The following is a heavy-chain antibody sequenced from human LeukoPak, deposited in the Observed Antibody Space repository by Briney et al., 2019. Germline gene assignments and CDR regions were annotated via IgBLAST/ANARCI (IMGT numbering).Heavy chain of an antibody. V-gene: IGHV4-38-2*02. CDR1: GYSISNDNH. Sequence: SETLSLTCTVSGYSISNDNHWGWIRQPPGKGLEWVGSIYHTGTTYYSPSLKSRVTISVDTSKNQFSLKLSSVTAADTAVYYCTRGGGIGVSDTWGQGTLVTVSS. CDR2: IYHTGTT. CDR3: TRGGGIGVSDT. D-gene: IGHD6-19*01. J-gene: IGHJ5*02.